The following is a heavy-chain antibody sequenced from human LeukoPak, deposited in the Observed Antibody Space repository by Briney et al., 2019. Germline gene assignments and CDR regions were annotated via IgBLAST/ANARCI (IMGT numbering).Heavy chain of an antibody. CDR3: ARQAYGSRFDAFDI. CDR1: GYSFTSYW. V-gene: IGHV5-51*01. CDR2: IYPDDSET. J-gene: IGHJ3*02. Sequence: GESLKISCKGSGYSFTSYWIGWVRQMPGKGLEWMGIIYPDDSETNYSPSFKGQVTMSVDKSITTAFLQWSSLKASDTAMYYCARQAYGSRFDAFDIWGQGTMVTVSS. D-gene: IGHD3-22*01.